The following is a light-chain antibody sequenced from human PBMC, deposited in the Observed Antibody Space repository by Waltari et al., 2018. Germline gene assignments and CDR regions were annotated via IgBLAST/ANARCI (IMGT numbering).Light chain of an antibody. CDR1: RSDVGGYTY. V-gene: IGLV2-14*01. Sequence: QSALTQPASVSGSPGQSVTISCTGTRSDVGGYTYVSWYQQHPGNAPKLMIYEVTHRPSGVSNRFSGSKSGNTASLTISGLQAEDEADYYCSSYTSSTYPVVFGGGTKLTVL. J-gene: IGLJ2*01. CDR2: EVT. CDR3: SSYTSSTYPVV.